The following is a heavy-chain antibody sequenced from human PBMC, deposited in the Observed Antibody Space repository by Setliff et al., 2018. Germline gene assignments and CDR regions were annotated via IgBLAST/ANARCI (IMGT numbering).Heavy chain of an antibody. Sequence: GASVKVSCKASGYIFNTFGINWMRRAPGQGLEWIGWISPYNGDTKYAQNLQGRVTLTTDTSTSTAYVEVRSLRSDDTAVYYCARSPPNRGVGQGHHMDVWGKGTTVTVS. J-gene: IGHJ6*03. CDR1: GYIFNTFG. CDR3: ARSPPNRGVGQGHHMDV. V-gene: IGHV1-18*01. D-gene: IGHD1-26*01. CDR2: ISPYNGDT.